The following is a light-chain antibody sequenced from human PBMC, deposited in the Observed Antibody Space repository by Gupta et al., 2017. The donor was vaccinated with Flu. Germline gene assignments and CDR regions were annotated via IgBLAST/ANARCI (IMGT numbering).Light chain of an antibody. Sequence: QSALTQPRSVSGSPGRSVIISCTGTSSDAGGYYYVSWYQQHPGKAPKLIIYDVTKRPSGVPDRFSGSKSGNTASLAISGLQAEDEADYYCCSYAGSPYVVLGGGTKLTVL. V-gene: IGLV2-11*01. J-gene: IGLJ2*01. CDR1: SSDAGGYYY. CDR2: DVT. CDR3: CSYAGSPYVV.